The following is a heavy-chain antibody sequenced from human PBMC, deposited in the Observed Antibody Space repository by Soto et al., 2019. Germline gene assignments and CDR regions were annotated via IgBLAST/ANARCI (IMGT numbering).Heavy chain of an antibody. CDR1: GFTFSSYW. CDR3: ARGPTVGATLVLI. J-gene: IGHJ3*02. CDR2: INSDGSST. D-gene: IGHD1-26*01. V-gene: IGHV3-74*01. Sequence: GGSLRLSCAASGFTFSSYWMHWVRQAPGKGLVWVSRINSDGSSTSYADSVKGRFAISRDNAKNTLYLQMNSLRAENTAVYYCARGPTVGATLVLIWGQGTMVTVSS.